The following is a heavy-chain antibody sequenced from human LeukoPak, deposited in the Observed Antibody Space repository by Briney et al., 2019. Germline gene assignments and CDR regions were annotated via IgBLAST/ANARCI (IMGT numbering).Heavy chain of an antibody. V-gene: IGHV4-59*01. CDR1: GGSISSYY. Sequence: SETLSLTCTVSGGSISSYYWSWIQQPPGKGPEWIGYIYYSGSTNYNPSLKSRVTISVDTSKNQFSLKLSSVTAADTAVYYCARDCSGGSCYGAFDIWGQGTMVTVSS. CDR3: ARDCSGGSCYGAFDI. J-gene: IGHJ3*02. D-gene: IGHD2-15*01. CDR2: IYYSGST.